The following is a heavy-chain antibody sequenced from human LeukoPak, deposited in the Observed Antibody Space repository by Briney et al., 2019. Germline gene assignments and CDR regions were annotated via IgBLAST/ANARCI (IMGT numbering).Heavy chain of an antibody. CDR2: TYYRSKWYN. CDR1: VDSVSSNSAA. CDR3: AKGFWSGYYSNYYYYMDV. V-gene: IGHV6-1*01. J-gene: IGHJ6*03. Sequence: SQTPSLTCAISVDSVSSNSAAWNWIRQSPSRGLEWLGRTYYRSKWYNDYAVSVKSRITINPDTSKNQFSLQLNSVTPEDTAVYYCAKGFWSGYYSNYYYYMDVWGKGTTVTVSS. D-gene: IGHD3-3*01.